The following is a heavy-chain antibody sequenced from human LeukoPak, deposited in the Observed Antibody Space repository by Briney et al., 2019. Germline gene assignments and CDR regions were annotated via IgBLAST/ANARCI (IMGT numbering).Heavy chain of an antibody. J-gene: IGHJ5*02. D-gene: IGHD1-26*01. Sequence: GGSLRLSCAASGFPVSNTYMSSVCQAPGKGLEWVSVIHSGGATYYADSVKGRFTISRDTSTNSLYLQMSSLRAEDTAFYYCAKGVRSVTYYNCFDPWGQGTLVTVSS. CDR3: AKGVRSVTYYNCFDP. V-gene: IGHV3-53*05. CDR1: GFPVSNTY. CDR2: IHSGGAT.